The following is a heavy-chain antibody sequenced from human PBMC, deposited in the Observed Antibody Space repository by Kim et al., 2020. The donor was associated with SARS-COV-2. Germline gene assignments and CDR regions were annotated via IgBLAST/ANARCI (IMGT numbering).Heavy chain of an antibody. CDR2: VNPYSGNT. CDR1: GYTFTSYD. Sequence: ASVKVSCRASGYTFTSYDINWLRQATGQGLEWMGWVNPYSGNTGYAQKFQGRVMMTRDTAMNTAYIDLSSLRSEDTAVYYCATGPSGWYDYWGQGTLVTVPS. CDR3: ATGPSGWYDY. D-gene: IGHD6-19*01. V-gene: IGHV1-8*01. J-gene: IGHJ4*02.